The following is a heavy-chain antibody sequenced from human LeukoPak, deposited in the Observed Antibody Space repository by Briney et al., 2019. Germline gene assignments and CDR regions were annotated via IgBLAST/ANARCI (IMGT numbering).Heavy chain of an antibody. Sequence: GGSLRLSCAASGFTFSSYGMHWVRQAPGKGLEWVAFIRYDGSNKYYADSVKGRFTISRDNAKNSLYLQMNSLRAEDTAVYYCAREIFWSGYYTLDYWGQGTLVTVSS. CDR2: IRYDGSNK. D-gene: IGHD3-3*01. CDR3: AREIFWSGYYTLDY. CDR1: GFTFSSYG. V-gene: IGHV3-30*02. J-gene: IGHJ4*02.